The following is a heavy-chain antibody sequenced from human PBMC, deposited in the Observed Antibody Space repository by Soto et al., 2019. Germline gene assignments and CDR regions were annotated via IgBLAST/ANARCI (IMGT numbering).Heavy chain of an antibody. V-gene: IGHV3-33*01. CDR2: IWFDGVKE. CDR1: GFSFSTYA. CDR3: TRATFDV. Sequence: GGSLRLSCAVSGFSFSTYAMHWVRQAPGKGLEWLAIIWFDGVKEYYAESVRGRFTISIDNSKNTVFLQMDTVGAEDSALYYCTRATFDVWGQGTTVTVSS. J-gene: IGHJ6*02.